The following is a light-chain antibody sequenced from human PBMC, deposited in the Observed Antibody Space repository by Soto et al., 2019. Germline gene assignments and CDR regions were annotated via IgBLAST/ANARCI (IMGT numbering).Light chain of an antibody. Sequence: QSVLTQPASVSGSPGQSITISCTGTSSDVGGYNYVSWYQQHPGKAPKLMIYDVSNRPSGVPNRFSGSKSGNTASLTISGLQAEDEADYYCSSYTSSYTLYVFGTGTKLTVL. J-gene: IGLJ1*01. CDR1: SSDVGGYNY. V-gene: IGLV2-14*01. CDR2: DVS. CDR3: SSYTSSYTLYV.